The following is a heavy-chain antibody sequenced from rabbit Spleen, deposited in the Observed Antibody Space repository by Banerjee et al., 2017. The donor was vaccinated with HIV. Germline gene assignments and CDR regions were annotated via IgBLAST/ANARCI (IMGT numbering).Heavy chain of an antibody. CDR3: ARGGYTYDYGGGGYDRFNL. V-gene: IGHV1S40*01. D-gene: IGHD8-1*01. Sequence: QQLVESGGGLVKPGASLTLTCKASGFSFSSAYDMCWVRQAPGKGLEWIACIYTGDGNTYYASWAKGRFTISKTSSTVDLKITSLTVADTATYFCARGGYTYDYGGGGYDRFNLWGPGTLVTVS. CDR2: IYTGDGNT. CDR1: GFSFSSAYD. J-gene: IGHJ4*01.